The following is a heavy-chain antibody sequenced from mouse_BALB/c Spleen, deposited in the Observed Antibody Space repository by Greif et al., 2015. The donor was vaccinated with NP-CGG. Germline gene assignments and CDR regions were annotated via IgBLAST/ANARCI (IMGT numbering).Heavy chain of an antibody. CDR3: ARRELTGTGWFAY. V-gene: IGHV1-7*01. CDR2: INPSTGYT. D-gene: IGHD4-1*01. J-gene: IGHJ3*01. Sequence: VKLQESGAELAKPGASVKMSCKASGYTFTSYWMHWVKQRPGQGLEWIGYINPSTGYTEYNQKFKDKATLTADKSSSTAYMQLSSLTSEDSAVYYCARRELTGTGWFAYWGQGTLATVSA. CDR1: GYTFTSYW.